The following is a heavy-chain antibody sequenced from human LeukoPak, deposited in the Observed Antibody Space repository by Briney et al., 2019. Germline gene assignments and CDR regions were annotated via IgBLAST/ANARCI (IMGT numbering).Heavy chain of an antibody. CDR1: GGSFSGYY. V-gene: IGHV4-34*01. Sequence: SETLSLTCAVDGGSFSGYYWSWIRQPPGKGLEWIGEINHSGSTNYNPSLKSRVTISVDTSKNQFSLKLSSVTAADTAVYYCASRLLGYCSSTSCYNNWFDPWGQGTLVTASS. CDR3: ASRLLGYCSSTSCYNNWFDP. D-gene: IGHD2-2*02. J-gene: IGHJ5*02. CDR2: INHSGST.